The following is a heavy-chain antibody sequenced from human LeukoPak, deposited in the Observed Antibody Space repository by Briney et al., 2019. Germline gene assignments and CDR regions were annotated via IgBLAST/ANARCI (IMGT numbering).Heavy chain of an antibody. V-gene: IGHV3-30*02. D-gene: IGHD4-23*01. CDR2: IRYDGSNK. CDR1: GFIFSRYG. J-gene: IGHJ3*02. CDR3: AVPTVVTRDVFDI. Sequence: PGGSLRLSCAASGFIFSRYGLHWVRQAPGKGLEWVAFIRYDGSNKYYADSVKGRFTISRDNSKNTLYLQMNSLRAEDTAVYYCAVPTVVTRDVFDIWGQGTMVTVSS.